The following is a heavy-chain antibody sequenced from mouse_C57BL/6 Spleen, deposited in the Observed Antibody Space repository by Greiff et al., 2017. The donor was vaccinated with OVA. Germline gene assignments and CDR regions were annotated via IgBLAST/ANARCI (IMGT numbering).Heavy chain of an antibody. CDR1: GYAFSSYW. CDR3: ARRDYGSSYDWYFDV. J-gene: IGHJ1*03. D-gene: IGHD1-1*01. CDR2: IYPGDGDT. V-gene: IGHV1-80*01. Sequence: VKLQESGAELVKPGASVKISCKASGYAFSSYWMNWVKQRPGKGLEWIGQIYPGDGDTNYNGKFKGKATLTADKSSSTAYMQLSSLTSEDSAVYFCARRDYGSSYDWYFDVWGTGTTVTVSS.